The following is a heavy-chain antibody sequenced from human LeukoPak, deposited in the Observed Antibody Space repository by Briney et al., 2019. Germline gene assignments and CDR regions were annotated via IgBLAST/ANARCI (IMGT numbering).Heavy chain of an antibody. CDR3: ARTTEDCSSTSCYQYWFDP. V-gene: IGHV4-61*02. D-gene: IGHD2-2*01. CDR1: GGSISSGSYY. J-gene: IGHJ5*02. Sequence: SQTLSLTCTVSGGSISSGSYYWSWIRQPAGKGLEWIGRIYTSGSTNYNPSLKSRVTISVDTSKNQFSLKLNSVTAADTAVYYCARTTEDCSSTSCYQYWFDPWGQGTLVTVSS. CDR2: IYTSGST.